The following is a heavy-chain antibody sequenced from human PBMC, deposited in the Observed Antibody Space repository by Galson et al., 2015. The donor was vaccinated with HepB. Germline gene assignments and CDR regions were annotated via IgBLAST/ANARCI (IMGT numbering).Heavy chain of an antibody. CDR2: IHYTGRT. D-gene: IGHD2-2*01. V-gene: IGHV4-59*08. CDR3: ARLRGSSSANFDY. J-gene: IGHJ4*02. Sequence: SETLSLTCTVSGGSITGFYWSWVRQPPGRGLEWIAYIHYTGRTNYNPSLNSRVTMSVDTSKNQFSLRLTSVTAADTAVYYCARLRGSSSANFDYWGQGTRVIVSS. CDR1: GGSITGFY.